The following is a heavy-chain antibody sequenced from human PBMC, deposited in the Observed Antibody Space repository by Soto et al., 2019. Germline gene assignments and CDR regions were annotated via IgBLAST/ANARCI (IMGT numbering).Heavy chain of an antibody. CDR1: GGSISSSSYY. D-gene: IGHD3-10*01. J-gene: IGHJ4*02. CDR2: IYYSGST. V-gene: IGHV4-39*01. Sequence: QLQLQESGPGLVKPSETLSLTCTVSGGSISSSSYYWGWIRQPPGKGLEWIGSIYYSGSTYYNPSLKSRVTKSVDTTTNRFSLKLSAATAADTAVYYWASTTTRYYGSGSYYFDYWGQGTLVTVTS. CDR3: ASTTTRYYGSGSYYFDY.